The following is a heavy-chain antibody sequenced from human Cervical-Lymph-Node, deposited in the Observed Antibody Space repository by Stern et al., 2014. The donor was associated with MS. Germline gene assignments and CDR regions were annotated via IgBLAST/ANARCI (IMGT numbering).Heavy chain of an antibody. J-gene: IGHJ4*02. CDR3: ARVWVGATLDY. Sequence: VQLVESGAEVKKPGASVKVSCKASGYTFINNYIHWVRQAPGQGLEWMGIINPSGGSTTYAQKFQGRVTMTRDTSTSTVFMELSSLKSEDTAVYYCARVWVGATLDYWGQGTLVTVSS. V-gene: IGHV1-46*01. D-gene: IGHD1-26*01. CDR2: INPSGGST. CDR1: GYTFINNY.